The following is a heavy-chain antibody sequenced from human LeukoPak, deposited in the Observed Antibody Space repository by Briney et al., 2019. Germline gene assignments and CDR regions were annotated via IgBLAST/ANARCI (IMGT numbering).Heavy chain of an antibody. V-gene: IGHV4-39*01. CDR1: GGSISSSSYY. CDR2: IYYSGTT. D-gene: IGHD3/OR15-3a*01. Sequence: SETLSLTCTVSGGSISSSSYYWGWIRQPPGKGLEWIGSIYYSGTTYYNPSLKSRVTISVDTSKNQFSLKLSSVTAADTAVYYCARGKENTCSWTAGLVDYWGRGILVTVSS. J-gene: IGHJ4*02. CDR3: ARGKENTCSWTAGLVDY.